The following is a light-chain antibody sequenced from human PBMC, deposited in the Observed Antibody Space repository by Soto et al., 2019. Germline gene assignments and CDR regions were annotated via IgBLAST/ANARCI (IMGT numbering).Light chain of an antibody. Sequence: QSALTQPASVSGSPGQSITISCTGTSSDVGGYDHVSWYQQHPGKAPKLIIYDVTVRPSGISPRFSGSKSDNTASLAVSGLQPEDEADYYCSSYTNKDTPVFGGGTKVTVL. J-gene: IGLJ3*02. CDR3: SSYTNKDTPV. CDR2: DVT. V-gene: IGLV2-14*03. CDR1: SSDVGGYDH.